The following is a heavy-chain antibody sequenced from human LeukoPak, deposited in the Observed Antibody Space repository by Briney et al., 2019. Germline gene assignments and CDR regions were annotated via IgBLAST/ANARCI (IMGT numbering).Heavy chain of an antibody. J-gene: IGHJ3*01. Sequence: AGGSLRLSCAASGFMFSSYGMHWVRQPPGKGLEWVAFIRDSANTKYYADSVSGRLTISRDNAKNTLYLQMDSLRDEDTGLYYCAKGYGGSSGALDLWGQGTMVIISS. V-gene: IGHV3-30*02. CDR3: AKGYGGSSGALDL. CDR1: GFMFSSYG. CDR2: IRDSANTK. D-gene: IGHD4-23*01.